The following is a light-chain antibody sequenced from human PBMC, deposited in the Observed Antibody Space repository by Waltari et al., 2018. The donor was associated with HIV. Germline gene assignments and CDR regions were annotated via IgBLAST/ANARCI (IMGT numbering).Light chain of an antibody. CDR3: CSYAGSYTYV. CDR2: DVS. V-gene: IGLV2-11*01. CDR1: SRDVGGYNY. J-gene: IGLJ1*01. Sequence: QSALNQPRSVSGSPGQSVTISCTGTSRDVGGYNYVSWYQQHPSKAPKLLIYDVSKRPSGVPVLFSGSKSGNTASLTISGLQAEDEADYYCCSYAGSYTYVFGTGTKVTVL.